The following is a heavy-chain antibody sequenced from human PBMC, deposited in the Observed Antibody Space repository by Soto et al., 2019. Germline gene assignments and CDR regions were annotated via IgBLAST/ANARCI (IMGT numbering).Heavy chain of an antibody. CDR1: GGSISSGGYY. CDR2: IYYSGST. J-gene: IGHJ6*02. CDR3: VRAMGDWGTYYYYYGLDV. Sequence: PSETLSLTCTVSGGSISSGGYYWSWIRQHPGKGLEWIGSIYYSGSTNYNPSLKSRVTMSADTSKNKFSLNLSSVTAADTAIYYCVRAMGDWGTYYYYYGLDVWGQGTTVTVSS. D-gene: IGHD3-16*01. V-gene: IGHV4-61*08.